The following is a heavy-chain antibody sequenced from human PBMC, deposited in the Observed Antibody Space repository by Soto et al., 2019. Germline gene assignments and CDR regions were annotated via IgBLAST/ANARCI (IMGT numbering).Heavy chain of an antibody. CDR3: AKDRLVLLWFGDDYYFDY. Sequence: PGGSLRLSCAASGFTFSSYAMSWVRQAPGKGLEWVSAISGSGGSTYYADSVKGRFTISRDNSKNTLYLQMNSLRAEDTAVYYCAKDRLVLLWFGDDYYFDYWGQGTLVTVSS. CDR1: GFTFSSYA. J-gene: IGHJ4*02. D-gene: IGHD3-10*01. CDR2: ISGSGGST. V-gene: IGHV3-23*01.